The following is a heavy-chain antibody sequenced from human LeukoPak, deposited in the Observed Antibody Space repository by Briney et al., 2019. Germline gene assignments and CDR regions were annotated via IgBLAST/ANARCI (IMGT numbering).Heavy chain of an antibody. CDR3: ASCSGGSCSHDY. J-gene: IGHJ4*02. D-gene: IGHD2-15*01. V-gene: IGHV4-59*01. Sequence: SETLSLTCTVSGGSISSYYRSWIRQPPGKGLEWIGYIYYSGSTNYNPSLKSRVTISVDTSKNQFSLKLSSVTAADTAVYYCASCSGGSCSHDYWGQGTLVTVSS. CDR2: IYYSGST. CDR1: GGSISSYY.